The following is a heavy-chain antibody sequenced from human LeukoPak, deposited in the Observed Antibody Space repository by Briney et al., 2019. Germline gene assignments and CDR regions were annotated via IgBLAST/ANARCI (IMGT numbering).Heavy chain of an antibody. CDR1: GFTFDDYV. D-gene: IGHD2-2*01. V-gene: IGHV3-20*04. CDR3: ARVRYCSSTSCYWHFDY. CDR2: INWNGGST. Sequence: GGSLRLSCAASGFTFDDYVMSWVRQAPGKGLEWVSGINWNGGSTGYADSVKGRFTISRDNAKNSLYLQMNSLRAEDTALYYCARVRYCSSTSCYWHFDYWGQGTLVTVSS. J-gene: IGHJ4*02.